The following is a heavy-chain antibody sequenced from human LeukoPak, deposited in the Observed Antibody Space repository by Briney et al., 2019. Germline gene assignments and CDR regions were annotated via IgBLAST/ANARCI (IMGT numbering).Heavy chain of an antibody. CDR3: ARGVVTATQHDAFDI. Sequence: GASVKVSCKASGYTSTSYNMHWVRQAPGQGLEWMGIINPSGGSTSYAQKFQGRVTMTRDTSTSTVYMELSSLRSEDTAVYYCARGVVTATQHDAFDIWGQGTMVTVSS. J-gene: IGHJ3*02. CDR2: INPSGGST. V-gene: IGHV1-46*01. CDR1: GYTSTSYN. D-gene: IGHD2-21*02.